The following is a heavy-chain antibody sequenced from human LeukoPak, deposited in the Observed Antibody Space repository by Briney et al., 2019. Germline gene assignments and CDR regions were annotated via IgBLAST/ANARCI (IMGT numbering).Heavy chain of an antibody. D-gene: IGHD3-10*01. CDR2: ISSSSSTI. CDR1: GFTFRGYA. J-gene: IGHJ4*02. V-gene: IGHV3-48*01. Sequence: PGGSLRLSCAASGFTFRGYAMSWVRQAPGKGLEWVSYISSSSSTIYYADSVKGRFTISRDNAKNSLYLQMNSLRAEDTAVYYCARDRAYFDYWGQGTLVTVSS. CDR3: ARDRAYFDY.